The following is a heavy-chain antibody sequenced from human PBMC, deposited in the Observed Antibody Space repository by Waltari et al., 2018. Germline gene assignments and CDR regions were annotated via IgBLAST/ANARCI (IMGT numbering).Heavy chain of an antibody. CDR1: GSTFSDFG. J-gene: IGHJ5*02. D-gene: IGHD3-3*01. V-gene: IGHV1-18*01. CDR3: ARERHRLMEVGYLMALDP. Sequence: QAQLVQSGAEVKKPGASVKVSCRASGSTFSDFGIRRVRQAPGQGLEWMGWSSANNGHTNHAQKFQGRLIMTKDTSTTTVYMELNYLTSDDTAVYYCARERHRLMEVGYLMALDPWGQGTLVTVSS. CDR2: SSANNGHT.